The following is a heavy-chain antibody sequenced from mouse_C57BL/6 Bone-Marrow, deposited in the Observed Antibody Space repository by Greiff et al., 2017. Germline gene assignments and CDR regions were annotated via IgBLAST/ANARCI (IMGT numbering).Heavy chain of an antibody. Sequence: LVESGPELVKPGASVKISCKASGYAFSSSWMNWLKQRPGKGLEWIGRIYPGDGDTNYNGKFKGKATLTADKSSSTAYMQLSSLTSEDSAVYFCARSLYYGSAWFAYWGQGTLVTVSA. CDR3: ARSLYYGSAWFAY. CDR1: GYAFSSSW. J-gene: IGHJ3*01. CDR2: IYPGDGDT. V-gene: IGHV1-82*01. D-gene: IGHD1-1*01.